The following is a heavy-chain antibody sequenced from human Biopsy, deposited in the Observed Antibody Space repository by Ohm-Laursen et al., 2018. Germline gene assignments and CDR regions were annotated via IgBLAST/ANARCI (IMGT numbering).Heavy chain of an antibody. V-gene: IGHV4-39*07. D-gene: IGHD6-19*01. J-gene: IGHJ4*02. CDR1: GDSISSSNFY. CDR3: ARGMRSSGWPYFDS. Sequence: GTLSLTCTVSGDSISSSNFYWAWIRQPPGKGLEWIGSMHNSGSTYYNPSLKSRVTISIDASKNQFSLKLSSVTAADTAIYYCARGMRSSGWPYFDSWGQGTLVTVSS. CDR2: MHNSGST.